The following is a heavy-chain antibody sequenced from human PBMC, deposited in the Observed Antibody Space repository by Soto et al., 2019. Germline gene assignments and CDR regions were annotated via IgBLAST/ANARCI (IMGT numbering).Heavy chain of an antibody. CDR3: APLSVSLSGPYGIHV. V-gene: IGHV4-39*01. J-gene: IGHJ6*02. Sequence: SETLSLTCSVSGYSVSSSDYYWAWIRQPPGKGLEWVGSMLYSGLTYYNPSLKSRVTLSVDPSKNQFSVRLNSVTASDTAVYYCAPLSVSLSGPYGIHVWGQGTTGTVSS. D-gene: IGHD2-15*01. CDR2: MLYSGLT. CDR1: GYSVSSSDYY.